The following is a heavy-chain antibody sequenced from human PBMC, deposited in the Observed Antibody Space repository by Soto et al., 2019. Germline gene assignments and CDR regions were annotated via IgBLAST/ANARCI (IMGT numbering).Heavy chain of an antibody. Sequence: QVQLQESGPGLVKPSETLSLTCSVSGVSTSNHYWTWIRKPPGQGPEWIGCIYYRGTTNYNASFISGVSITVDTSKSQVSLRLTSVTTADTAVYYCARGGGSPYHDHEFAYWGQGMLVTVSS. CDR2: IYYRGTT. CDR1: GVSTSNHY. V-gene: IGHV4-59*11. D-gene: IGHD2-2*01. J-gene: IGHJ4*02. CDR3: ARGGGSPYHDHEFAY.